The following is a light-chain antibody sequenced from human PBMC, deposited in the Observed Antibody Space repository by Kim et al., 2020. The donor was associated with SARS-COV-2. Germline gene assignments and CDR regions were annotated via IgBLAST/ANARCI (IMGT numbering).Light chain of an antibody. Sequence: AIQMTQSPCYLSASVGDRVTITCRASQGIRNDLGWYQQKPGRAPNLLIYATSTLQSGVPSRFSGSGSGTDFTLTISSLQPEDVATYYCLQDYDYPLTFGGGTKVDIK. CDR2: ATS. CDR1: QGIRND. V-gene: IGKV1-6*01. CDR3: LQDYDYPLT. J-gene: IGKJ4*01.